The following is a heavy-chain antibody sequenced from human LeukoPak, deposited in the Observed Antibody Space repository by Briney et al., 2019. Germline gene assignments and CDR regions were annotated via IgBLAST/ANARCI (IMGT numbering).Heavy chain of an antibody. CDR3: ATTFGGGLVQY. Sequence: PGGSLRLSCVASGFTLSTYWISWVRQAPGKGLEWVATIQTDGSEKHYVDSARGRFTISRDNAENSLYLLLNSLRAEDTAEYFCATTFGGGLVQYWGQGALVTVSS. V-gene: IGHV3-7*01. CDR2: IQTDGSEK. CDR1: GFTLSTYW. J-gene: IGHJ4*02. D-gene: IGHD3-16*01.